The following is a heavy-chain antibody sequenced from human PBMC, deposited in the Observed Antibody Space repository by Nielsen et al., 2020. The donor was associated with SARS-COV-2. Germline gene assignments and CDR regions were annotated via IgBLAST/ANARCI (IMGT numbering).Heavy chain of an antibody. Sequence: SETLSLTCTVSGGSISSYYWGWIRQPPGKGLEWIGSIYYSGSTYYNPSLKSRVTISVDTSKNQFSLKLSSVTAADTAVYYCARDNWEYFDYWGQGTLVTVSS. J-gene: IGHJ4*02. CDR2: IYYSGST. CDR1: GGSISSYY. CDR3: ARDNWEYFDY. D-gene: IGHD7-27*01. V-gene: IGHV4-39*07.